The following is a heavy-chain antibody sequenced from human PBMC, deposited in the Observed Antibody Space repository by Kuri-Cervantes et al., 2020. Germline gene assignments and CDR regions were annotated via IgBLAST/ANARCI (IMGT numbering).Heavy chain of an antibody. V-gene: IGHV3-21*01. D-gene: IGHD3-10*01. CDR3: AKDNYYGSGSDAFDI. CDR2: ISSSSSYI. J-gene: IGHJ3*02. Sequence: GESLKISCAASGFTFSSYGMNWVRQAPGKGLEWVSSISSSSSYIYYADSVKGRFTISRDNAKNSLYLQMNSLRAEDTAVYYCAKDNYYGSGSDAFDIWGQGTMVTVSS. CDR1: GFTFSSYG.